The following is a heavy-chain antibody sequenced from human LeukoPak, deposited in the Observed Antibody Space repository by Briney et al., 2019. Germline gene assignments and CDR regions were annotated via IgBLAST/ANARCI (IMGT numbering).Heavy chain of an antibody. CDR2: IYSGGSI. D-gene: IGHD4-11*01. CDR3: EIRVTTTMGIDY. J-gene: IGHJ4*02. V-gene: IGHV3-66*01. Sequence: PGGSLRLSCAASGFTVSSNYMSWVRQAPGKGLEWVSVIYSGGSIYYADSVKGRFTISRDNSKNTLYLQMNSLRAEDTAVYYCEIRVTTTMGIDYWGQGTLVTVSS. CDR1: GFTVSSNY.